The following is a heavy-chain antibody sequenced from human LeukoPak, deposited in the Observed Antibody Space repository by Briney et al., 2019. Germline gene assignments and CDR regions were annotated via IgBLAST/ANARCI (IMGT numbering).Heavy chain of an antibody. D-gene: IGHD6-13*01. Sequence: ASVKVSCKASGYTFASNHIHCVRQAPGQGLEWMGVINPSGDSTSYAQKFQGRVTMTRDTSTSTVYMELSSLRSEDTAIYYCAKLAASETGEGSWGQGTLVTVSS. CDR3: AKLAASETGEGS. J-gene: IGHJ5*02. V-gene: IGHV1-46*01. CDR2: INPSGDST. CDR1: GYTFASNH.